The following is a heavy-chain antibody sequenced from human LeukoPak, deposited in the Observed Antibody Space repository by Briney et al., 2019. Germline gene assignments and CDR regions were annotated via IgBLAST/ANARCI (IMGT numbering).Heavy chain of an antibody. Sequence: PGGSLRLSCAASGFTFSSYSMNWVRKAPGKGLEWVSSISSSSSYIYYADSVKGRFAISRDNAKNSLYLQMNSLRAEDTAVYYCARDPEDHWGRTYYYDSSGRDTDYWGQGTLVTVSS. D-gene: IGHD3-22*01. CDR3: ARDPEDHWGRTYYYDSSGRDTDY. J-gene: IGHJ4*02. CDR1: GFTFSSYS. V-gene: IGHV3-21*01. CDR2: ISSSSSYI.